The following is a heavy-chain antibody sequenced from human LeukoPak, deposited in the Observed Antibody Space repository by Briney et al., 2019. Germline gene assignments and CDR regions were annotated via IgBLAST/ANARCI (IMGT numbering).Heavy chain of an antibody. D-gene: IGHD3-22*01. J-gene: IGHJ5*02. CDR3: ARDLYYYDSRTYDP. V-gene: IGHV4-38-2*02. CDR1: GYSISSGYY. CDR2: IYYSGST. Sequence: SETLSLTCTVSGYSISSGYYWGWIRQPPGKGLEWIGNIYYSGSTYYNPSLKSRVTISVDTSKNQFSLKLSSVTAADTAVYYCARDLYYYDSRTYDPWGQGTLVTVSS.